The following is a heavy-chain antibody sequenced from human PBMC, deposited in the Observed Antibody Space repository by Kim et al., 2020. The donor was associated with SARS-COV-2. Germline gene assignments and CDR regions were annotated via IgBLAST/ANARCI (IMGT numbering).Heavy chain of an antibody. Sequence: GGSLRLSCAASGFTFSSYSMNWVRQAPGKGLEWVSSISSSSSYIYYADSVKGRFTISRDNAKNSLYLQMNSLRAEDTAVYYCAREAVVVGGNNLWWGQGTLVTVSS. D-gene: IGHD2-2*01. CDR1: GFTFSSYS. CDR3: AREAVVVGGNNLW. V-gene: IGHV3-21*01. CDR2: ISSSSSYI. J-gene: IGHJ4*02.